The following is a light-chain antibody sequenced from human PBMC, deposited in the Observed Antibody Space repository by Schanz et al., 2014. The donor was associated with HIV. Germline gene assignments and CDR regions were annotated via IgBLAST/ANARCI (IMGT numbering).Light chain of an antibody. Sequence: QSALTQPASVSGSPGQSITISCTGTSSDGGGYKYPSWYQQHPGKAPKLMIYDVSNRPSGISNRFSGSKSGNTASLTISGLQAEDEADYYCSSYTSSDTHVFGTGTKLTVL. J-gene: IGLJ1*01. V-gene: IGLV2-14*01. CDR2: DVS. CDR3: SSYTSSDTHV. CDR1: SSDGGGYKY.